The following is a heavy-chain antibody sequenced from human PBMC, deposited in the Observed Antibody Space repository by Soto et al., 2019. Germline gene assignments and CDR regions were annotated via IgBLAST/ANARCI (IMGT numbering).Heavy chain of an antibody. V-gene: IGHV3-20*04. D-gene: IGHD2-2*01. CDR3: ARDKTQLLPNDAFDI. Sequence: GGSLRLSCAASGFTFGDYGMSWVRQAPGKGLEWVSGINWNGGSTGYADSVKGRFTISRDNAKNSLYLQMNSLRAEDTALYYCARDKTQLLPNDAFDIWGQGTMFTVSS. CDR1: GFTFGDYG. J-gene: IGHJ3*02. CDR2: INWNGGST.